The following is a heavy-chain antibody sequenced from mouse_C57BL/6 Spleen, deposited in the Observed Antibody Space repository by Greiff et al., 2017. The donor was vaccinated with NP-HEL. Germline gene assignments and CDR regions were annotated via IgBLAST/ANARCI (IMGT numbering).Heavy chain of an antibody. CDR2: IYPSDSET. Sequence: QVQLQQPGAELVRPGSSVKLSCKASGYTFTSYWMDWVKQRPGQGLEWIGNIYPSDSETHYNQKFKDKATLTVDKSSSTAYMQLSSLTSEDSAVYYCARSHYYGSSYWFAYWGQGTLVTVSA. CDR3: ARSHYYGSSYWFAY. V-gene: IGHV1-61*01. CDR1: GYTFTSYW. J-gene: IGHJ3*01. D-gene: IGHD1-1*01.